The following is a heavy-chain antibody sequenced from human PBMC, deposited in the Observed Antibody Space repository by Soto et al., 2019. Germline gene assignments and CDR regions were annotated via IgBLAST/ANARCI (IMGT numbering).Heavy chain of an antibody. V-gene: IGHV3-21*01. D-gene: IGHD2-2*01. J-gene: IGHJ6*02. CDR2: ISSSSSYI. CDR3: ARDRGPLRDIVVVPAAMQEYYYYGMDV. CDR1: GFTFSSYS. Sequence: EVQLVESGGGLVKPGGSLRLSCAASGFTFSSYSMNWVRQAPGKGLEWVSSISSSSSYIYYADSVKGRFTISRDNAKNSLYLQMNSLRAEDTAVYYCARDRGPLRDIVVVPAAMQEYYYYGMDVWGQGTTVTVSS.